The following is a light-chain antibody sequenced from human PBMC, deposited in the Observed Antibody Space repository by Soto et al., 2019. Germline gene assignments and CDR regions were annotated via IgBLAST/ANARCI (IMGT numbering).Light chain of an antibody. Sequence: QSVLTQPPSVSGAPGQRVTISCSGNSANIGAGYDIHWYQQLPGTAPKLLIFDNSDRPSGVPERFSVSKSGTSASLALTGLQAEDEADYYCRSYDSSLGAWVFGGGTKLTVL. CDR2: DNS. CDR3: RSYDSSLGAWV. J-gene: IGLJ3*02. CDR1: SANIGAGYD. V-gene: IGLV1-40*01.